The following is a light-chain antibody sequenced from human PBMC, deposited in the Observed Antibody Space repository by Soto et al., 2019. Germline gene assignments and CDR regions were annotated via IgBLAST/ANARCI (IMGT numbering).Light chain of an antibody. Sequence: QSALTQPPSASGSPGQSVTISCTGTSSDVGGYNFVSWYQHHPGKAPKLIIYEVNKRPSGVPNRFSGSKSGNTASLTVSGIQDEDEADYYCNAYEGSNNYVFGTGTKRTDL. CDR2: EVN. J-gene: IGLJ1*01. CDR3: NAYEGSNNYV. CDR1: SSDVGGYNF. V-gene: IGLV2-8*01.